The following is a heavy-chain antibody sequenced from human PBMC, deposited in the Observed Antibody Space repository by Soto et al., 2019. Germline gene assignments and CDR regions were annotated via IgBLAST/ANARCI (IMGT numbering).Heavy chain of an antibody. D-gene: IGHD3-22*01. Sequence: QVQLVQSGAEVKKPGSSVKVSCKASGGTFSSYAISWVRQAPGQGLEWMGGIIPIFGTANYAQKFQGRVTITADESTSTAYMALSSLRSEDTGVYYCASVVTSDYCDGGGYDRHFDYWGQGTLVTVSS. J-gene: IGHJ4*02. CDR2: IIPIFGTA. V-gene: IGHV1-69*01. CDR3: ASVVTSDYCDGGGYDRHFDY. CDR1: GGTFSSYA.